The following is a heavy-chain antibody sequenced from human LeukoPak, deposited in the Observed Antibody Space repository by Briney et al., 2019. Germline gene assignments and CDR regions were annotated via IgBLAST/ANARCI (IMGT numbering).Heavy chain of an antibody. CDR2: IYYSGST. CDR1: GGSFSGYY. CDR3: ARVYIWFGELSPTYYMDV. V-gene: IGHV4-59*01. D-gene: IGHD3-10*01. J-gene: IGHJ6*03. Sequence: PSETLSLTCAVYGGSFSGYYWGWIRQPPGKGLQWIGYIYYSGSTNYNPSLKSRVTISVDTSKNQFSLKLSSVTAADTAVYYCARVYIWFGELSPTYYMDVWGKGTTVTVSS.